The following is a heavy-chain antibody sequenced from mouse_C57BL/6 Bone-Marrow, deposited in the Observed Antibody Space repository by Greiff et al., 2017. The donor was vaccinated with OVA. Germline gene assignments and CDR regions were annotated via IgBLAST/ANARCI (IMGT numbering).Heavy chain of an antibody. Sequence: VQPQQSGAELARPGASVKLSCKASGYTFTSYGISWVKQRTGQGLEWIGEIYPRSGNTYYNEKFKGKATLTADKSSSTAYMELRSLTSEDSAVYFCARTPYGSSKGYYFDYWGQGTTLTVSS. D-gene: IGHD1-1*01. CDR2: IYPRSGNT. CDR3: ARTPYGSSKGYYFDY. J-gene: IGHJ2*01. V-gene: IGHV1-81*01. CDR1: GYTFTSYG.